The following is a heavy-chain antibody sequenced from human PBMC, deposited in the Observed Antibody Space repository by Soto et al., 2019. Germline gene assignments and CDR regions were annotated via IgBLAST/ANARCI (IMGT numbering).Heavy chain of an antibody. J-gene: IGHJ6*02. D-gene: IGHD3-3*01. V-gene: IGHV3-11*01. Sequence: GGTLRLSWAPSGFTLSDYYMSSLRHAQGKTLAWVSFISSSGSTIYYAVYVKCRFSISRDNGKNSLYLEMNSLRAGVSAVYYCARDGSRYDDFWSGPPSYGMDVWGQGTTGTLSS. CDR1: GFTLSDYY. CDR2: ISSSGSTI. CDR3: ARDGSRYDDFWSGPPSYGMDV.